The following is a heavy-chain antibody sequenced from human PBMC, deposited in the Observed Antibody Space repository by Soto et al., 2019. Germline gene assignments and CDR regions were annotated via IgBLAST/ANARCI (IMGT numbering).Heavy chain of an antibody. D-gene: IGHD3-3*01. Sequence: GASVKVSCKASGYTFTSYGISWVRQSPVQGLEWMGWISAYNGNTNYAQKLQGRVTMTTDTSTSTAYMELRSLRSDDTAVYYCARVRTWSGSHRWFDPWGQGTLVTVSS. J-gene: IGHJ5*02. CDR1: GYTFTSYG. CDR3: ARVRTWSGSHRWFDP. V-gene: IGHV1-18*01. CDR2: ISAYNGNT.